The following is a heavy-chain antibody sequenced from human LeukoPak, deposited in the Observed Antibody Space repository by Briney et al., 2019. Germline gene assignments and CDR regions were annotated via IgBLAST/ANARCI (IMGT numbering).Heavy chain of an antibody. V-gene: IGHV4-31*03. CDR3: ARGGGNQFYYYYYMDV. CDR2: IYYSGST. Sequence: MASQTLSLTCTVSGGSISSGGYYWSWIRQHPGKGLEWIGYIYYSGSTYYNPSLKSRVTISVDTSKNQFSLKLSSVTAADTAVYYCARGGGNQFYYYYYMDVWGKGTTVTVSS. CDR1: GGSISSGGYY. J-gene: IGHJ6*03. D-gene: IGHD3-10*01.